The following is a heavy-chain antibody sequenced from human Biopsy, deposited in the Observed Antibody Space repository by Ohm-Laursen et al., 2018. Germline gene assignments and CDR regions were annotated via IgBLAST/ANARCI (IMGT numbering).Heavy chain of an antibody. CDR1: GYTFTGQY. V-gene: IGHV1-2*02. D-gene: IGHD2-15*01. J-gene: IGHJ1*01. CDR2: INPHSGTT. Sequence: ASVKVSCKASGYTFTGQYLHWVRQVPGQGLEWMGWINPHSGTTKFAQDFQGRATMTRDTSITTAYMELRRLRSDDTAVYYCAKGQDLRGGAEYFQHWGQGALVTVSS. CDR3: AKGQDLRGGAEYFQH.